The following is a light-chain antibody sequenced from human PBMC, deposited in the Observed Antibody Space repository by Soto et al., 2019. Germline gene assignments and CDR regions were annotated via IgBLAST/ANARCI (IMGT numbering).Light chain of an antibody. CDR2: KAS. CDR3: QQSYSTPRT. CDR1: QSINTW. Sequence: DIQMTQSPSTLSGSVGDRVTITCRASQSINTWLAWYQQKPGKAPKLLIYKASSLESGVPSRFSGSGSGTDFTLTISSLQPEDFATYYCQQSYSTPRTFGQGTKVDI. V-gene: IGKV1-5*03. J-gene: IGKJ1*01.